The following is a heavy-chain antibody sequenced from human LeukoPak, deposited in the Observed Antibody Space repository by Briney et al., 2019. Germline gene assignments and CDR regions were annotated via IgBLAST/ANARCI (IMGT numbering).Heavy chain of an antibody. V-gene: IGHV3-30*02. CDR1: GFTFSSYG. CDR3: AKDAAEYYYDSSGYLNWFDP. Sequence: PGGSLRLSCAASGFTFSSYGMHWVRQAPGKGLEWVAFIRYDGSNKYYADSVKGRFTISRDNSKNTLYLQMNSLRAEDTAVYYCAKDAAEYYYDSSGYLNWFDPWGQGTLVTVSS. J-gene: IGHJ5*02. D-gene: IGHD3-22*01. CDR2: IRYDGSNK.